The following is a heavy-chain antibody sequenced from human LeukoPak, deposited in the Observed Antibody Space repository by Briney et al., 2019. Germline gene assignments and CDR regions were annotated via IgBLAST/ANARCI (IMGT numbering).Heavy chain of an antibody. Sequence: SETLSLTCGVSGYSISSGYYWGWIRQPPGKGLEWIGSIYHSGRTYYNPSLKSRVTISVDTSKNQFSLKLTAVTAADTAVYYCATEVGQWLVRTWGQGTLVTVSS. CDR2: IYHSGRT. CDR3: ATEVGQWLVRT. J-gene: IGHJ4*02. D-gene: IGHD6-19*01. V-gene: IGHV4-38-2*01. CDR1: GYSISSGYY.